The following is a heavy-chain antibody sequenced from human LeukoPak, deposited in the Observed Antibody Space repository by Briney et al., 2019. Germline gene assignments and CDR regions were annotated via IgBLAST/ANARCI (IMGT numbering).Heavy chain of an antibody. CDR1: GASVSSASY. CDR3: ARSRAFNSGAFDP. V-gene: IGHV4-61*01. J-gene: IGHJ5*02. CDR2: IYNGVNT. D-gene: IGHD1-26*01. Sequence: SETLSLTCTVSGASVSSASYWTWIRQPPGKGVEWIAHIYNGVNTNYNPPLKSRVTISVDTSKNQFSLRLNSVTAADTAVYYCARSRAFNSGAFDPWGQGSLVTVSS.